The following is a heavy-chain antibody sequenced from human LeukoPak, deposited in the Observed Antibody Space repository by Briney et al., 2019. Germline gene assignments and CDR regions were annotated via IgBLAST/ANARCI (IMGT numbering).Heavy chain of an antibody. D-gene: IGHD3-22*01. CDR3: AKDGAYYDSDPFAY. CDR1: GFTFSSYG. J-gene: IGHJ4*02. CDR2: IRYDGSNK. Sequence: PGGSLRLSCAASGFTFSSYGMHWVRQAPGKGLEWVAFIRYDGSNKYYADSVKGRFTISRDNSKNTLYLQMNSLRAEDTAVYYCAKDGAYYDSDPFAYWGQGTLVTVSS. V-gene: IGHV3-30*02.